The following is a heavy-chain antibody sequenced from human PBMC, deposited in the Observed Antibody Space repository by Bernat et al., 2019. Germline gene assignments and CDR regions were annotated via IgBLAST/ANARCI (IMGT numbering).Heavy chain of an antibody. CDR3: ARDYYGSGSYYYYYGMDV. D-gene: IGHD3-10*01. CDR1: GFTFSSYS. J-gene: IGHJ6*02. V-gene: IGHV3-48*02. CDR2: ISSSSSTI. Sequence: EVQLVESGGGLVQPGGSLRLSCAASGFTFSSYSMNWVRQAPGKVLEWVSYISSSSSTIYHAAYVKGRFTISRDNAKNSLYLQMNSLRDEDTAVYYCARDYYGSGSYYYYYGMDVWGQGTTVTVSS.